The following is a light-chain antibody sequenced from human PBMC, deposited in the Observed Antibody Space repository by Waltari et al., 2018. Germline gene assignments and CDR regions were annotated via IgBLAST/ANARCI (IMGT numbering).Light chain of an antibody. CDR3: QQYGKSPWT. Sequence: EIVLTQSPGTLSLSPGERATLSCRASQTVIANYLAWFRQRPGQAPRLLVYDASRRATGIPDRSSGSGSGTDFTLTISRLEPEDFAVYYCQQYGKSPWTFGQGTKVEIK. CDR1: QTVIANY. J-gene: IGKJ1*01. CDR2: DAS. V-gene: IGKV3-20*01.